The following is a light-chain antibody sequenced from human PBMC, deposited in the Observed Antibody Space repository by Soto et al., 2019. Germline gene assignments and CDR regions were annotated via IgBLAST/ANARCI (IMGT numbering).Light chain of an antibody. CDR2: END. CDR3: GTWDSSLTTFV. J-gene: IGLJ1*01. Sequence: QSVLTQPPSVSAAPGQKVTMSCSGSSSNIGEYYVSWHQQLPGTAPKLLIYENDKRPSGIPDRFSGSKSGTSATLDITGLQTGDEADYYCGTWDSSLTTFVFGTGTKRTVL. V-gene: IGLV1-51*02. CDR1: SSNIGEYY.